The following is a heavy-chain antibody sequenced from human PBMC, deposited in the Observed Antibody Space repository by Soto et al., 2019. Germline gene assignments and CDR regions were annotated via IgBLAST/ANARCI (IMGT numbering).Heavy chain of an antibody. CDR2: INSGGGNT. D-gene: IGHD2-21*02. CDR3: AGGNCAGDCYFDY. J-gene: IGHJ4*02. CDR1: GYTFTGYY. Sequence: QVQLVQSGTEVKKPGASVKISCKASGYTFTGYYIYWVRQAPGQGLEFMGAINSGGGNTDYAQKFKGRVTVTRDTSKSPVYMELTSLRFDDTAVYYCAGGNCAGDCYFDYWGQGTLVTVSS. V-gene: IGHV1-46*01.